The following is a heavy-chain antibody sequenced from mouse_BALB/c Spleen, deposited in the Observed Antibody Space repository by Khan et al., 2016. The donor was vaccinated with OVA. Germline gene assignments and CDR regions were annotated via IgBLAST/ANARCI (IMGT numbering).Heavy chain of an antibody. V-gene: IGHV14-3*02. CDR3: GRINA. Sequence: MQLEESGAELVKPGASVKLSCTASGFNIKDTYMHWVKQRPEQGLEWIGRIDPANGNTKYDPKFQGKATITADTSSNTAYLQLSSLTSEDTAVYYCGRINAWGQGTTLTVSS. CDR2: IDPANGNT. J-gene: IGHJ2*01. CDR1: GFNIKDTY.